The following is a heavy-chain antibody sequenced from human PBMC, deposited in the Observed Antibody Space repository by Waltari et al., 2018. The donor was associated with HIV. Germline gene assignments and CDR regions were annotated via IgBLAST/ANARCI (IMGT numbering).Heavy chain of an antibody. V-gene: IGHV4-59*08. Sequence: QVQLQESGPGLVKPSETLSLTCTVSGGSISSYYWRWIRQPPGKGLEWIGYIYYSGSTNYNPSLKSRVTISVDTSKNQFSLKLSSVTAADTAVYYCARHLRGSYPIFDYWGQGTLVTVSS. CDR1: GGSISSYY. J-gene: IGHJ4*02. CDR2: IYYSGST. D-gene: IGHD1-26*01. CDR3: ARHLRGSYPIFDY.